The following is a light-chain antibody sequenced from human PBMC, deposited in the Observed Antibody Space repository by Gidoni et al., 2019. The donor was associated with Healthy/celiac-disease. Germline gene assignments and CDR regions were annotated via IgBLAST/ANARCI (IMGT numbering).Light chain of an antibody. CDR1: QSLLHSNGYNY. CDR3: MQALQTPWT. CDR2: LGS. J-gene: IGKJ1*01. V-gene: IGKV2-28*01. Sequence: IGMTQSPPSLPVTPGEPASIPCRSSQSLLHSNGYNYLDWYLQKPGQSPQLLIYLGSNRASGVPDRFSGSGSGTDFTLKISRVEAEDVGVYYCMQALQTPWTFGQGTKVEIK.